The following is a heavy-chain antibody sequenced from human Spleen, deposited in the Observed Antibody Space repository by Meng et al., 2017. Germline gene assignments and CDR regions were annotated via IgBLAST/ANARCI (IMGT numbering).Heavy chain of an antibody. CDR1: GFTFGDYY. CDR3: ARDEAVTGPWVEH. CDR2: ISSSGGTI. D-gene: IGHD6-19*01. J-gene: IGHJ4*02. V-gene: IGHV3-11*04. Sequence: GESLKISCAASGFTFGDYYMSWIRQAPGKGLEWLSYISSSGGTIYYADSVKGRFTISRDNAKNSLYLQMKSLRAEDTAVYYCARDEAVTGPWVEHWGQGTPVTVSS.